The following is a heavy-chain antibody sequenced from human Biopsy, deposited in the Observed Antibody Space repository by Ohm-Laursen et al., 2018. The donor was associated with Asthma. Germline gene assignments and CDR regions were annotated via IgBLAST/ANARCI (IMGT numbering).Heavy chain of an antibody. Sequence: SETLSLTCDVYPGSFSGFFWTWIRQSPGKGLERIGETNERGVTSNNPSLKSRVIISIDTYWNRVSLKLTSVTAADTAVYYCARGPELDVWGQGTTVTVSS. CDR2: TNERGVT. J-gene: IGHJ6*02. V-gene: IGHV4-34*01. CDR3: ARGPELDV. CDR1: PGSFSGFF.